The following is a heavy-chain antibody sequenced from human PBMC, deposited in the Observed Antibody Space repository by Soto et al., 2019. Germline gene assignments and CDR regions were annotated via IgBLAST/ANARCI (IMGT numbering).Heavy chain of an antibody. D-gene: IGHD6-19*01. CDR3: ARVASGWKFDP. CDR2: VYFSGST. J-gene: IGHJ5*02. Sequence: QVQLQESGPGLVKPSETLSLTCTVSGDSISSYFWTWIRQSPRKGLEWIGYVYFSGSTTYNPSLKSRVTISVDTSKNQFSLNLSSVTAADTAVYYCARVASGWKFDPWGQGTLVTVSS. V-gene: IGHV4-59*01. CDR1: GDSISSYF.